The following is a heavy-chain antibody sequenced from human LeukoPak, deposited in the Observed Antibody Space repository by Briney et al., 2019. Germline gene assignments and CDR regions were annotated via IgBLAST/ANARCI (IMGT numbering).Heavy chain of an antibody. D-gene: IGHD7-27*01. CDR2: IYPGDSNT. CDR3: ARHRLGRYDAFDI. V-gene: IGHV5-51*01. Sequence: GESLKISCKGSGYSFTSYWIGWVRQMPGKGLEWMGIIYPGDSNTRYSPSFQGQVTISADKSISTAYLQWSSLKASDTAMYYSARHRLGRYDAFDIWGQGTMVTVSS. J-gene: IGHJ3*02. CDR1: GYSFTSYW.